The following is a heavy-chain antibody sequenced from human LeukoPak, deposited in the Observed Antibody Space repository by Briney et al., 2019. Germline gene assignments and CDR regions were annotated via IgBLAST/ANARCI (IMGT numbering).Heavy chain of an antibody. CDR2: ISGAGVSA. J-gene: IGHJ4*02. CDR3: ATSEIAPYYFDN. D-gene: IGHD3-16*01. V-gene: IGHV3-23*01. CDR1: AFSISGYA. Sequence: PGGSLRVSRAASAFSISGYALRLGRQAPGTGQGCVSSISGAGVSANYAYSVRGRSIISRDNSKKTVYLQMSGLRAEDTAIYYCATSEIAPYYFDNWGQGTQVTVSS.